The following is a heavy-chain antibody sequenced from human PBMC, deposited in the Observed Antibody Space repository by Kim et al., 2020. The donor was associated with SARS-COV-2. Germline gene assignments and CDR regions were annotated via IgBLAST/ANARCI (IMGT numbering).Heavy chain of an antibody. Sequence: GGSLRLSCAASGFTFSSYSMNWVRQAPGKGLEWISSISSSGSYIYDADSMKGRFTISRDNARSSLYLQMNSLRAEDTAVYYGARVLTSGWSYFDYWGQGTPVTVS. J-gene: IGHJ4*02. CDR2: ISSSGSYI. V-gene: IGHV3-21*01. D-gene: IGHD6-19*01. CDR1: GFTFSSYS. CDR3: ARVLTSGWSYFDY.